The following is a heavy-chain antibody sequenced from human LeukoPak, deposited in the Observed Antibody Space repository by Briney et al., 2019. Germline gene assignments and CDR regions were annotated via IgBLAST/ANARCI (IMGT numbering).Heavy chain of an antibody. CDR3: AKGHYYGSGSLGY. CDR2: IGGRDGST. D-gene: IGHD3-10*01. V-gene: IGHV3-23*01. Sequence: GGSLRLSCAASGIDFIYHWMSWVRQAPGKGLEWVSAIGGRDGSTYYADSVKGRFTISRDNSKNTLYVQMNSLRAEDTAVYYCAKGHYYGSGSLGYWGQGTLVTVSS. J-gene: IGHJ4*02. CDR1: GIDFIYHW.